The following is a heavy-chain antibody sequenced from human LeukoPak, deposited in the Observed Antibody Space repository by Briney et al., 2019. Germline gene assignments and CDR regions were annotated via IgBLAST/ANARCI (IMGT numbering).Heavy chain of an antibody. J-gene: IGHJ4*02. CDR3: ARVKGSVAIPLIDY. CDR1: GFTFSSYS. CDR2: ISSSSSYI. Sequence: PGGSLRLSCAASGFTFSSYSMNWVRQAPGKGLEWVSSISSSSSYIYYADSVKGRFTISRDNAKNSLYLQMNSLRAEDTAVYYCARVKGSVAIPLIDYWGQGNLVTVSS. V-gene: IGHV3-21*01. D-gene: IGHD4-23*01.